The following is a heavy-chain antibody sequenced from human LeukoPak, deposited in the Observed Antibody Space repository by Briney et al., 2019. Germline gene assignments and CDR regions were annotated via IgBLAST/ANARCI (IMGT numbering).Heavy chain of an antibody. D-gene: IGHD3-22*01. V-gene: IGHV3-21*01. J-gene: IGHJ3*02. CDR2: ISITGTYI. Sequence: GGSLRLSCAASGFTFNSYSMNWVRQAPGKGLEWVSSISITGTYIYNADSVKGRFTISRDNAKNSLYLQMNSLRAEDTAVYYCARECPLNDSSGYLLSGAFDIWGQGTMVTVSS. CDR3: ARECPLNDSSGYLLSGAFDI. CDR1: GFTFNSYS.